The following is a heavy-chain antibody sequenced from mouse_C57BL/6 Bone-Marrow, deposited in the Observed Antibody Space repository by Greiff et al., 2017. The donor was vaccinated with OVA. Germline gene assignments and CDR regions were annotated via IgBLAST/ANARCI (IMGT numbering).Heavy chain of an antibody. CDR1: GYTFTDYY. J-gene: IGHJ1*03. Sequence: VQGVESGAELVRPGASVKLSCKASGYTFTDYYINWVKQRPGQGLEWIARIYPGSGNTYYNEKFKGKATLTADKSSSTAYMQLSSLTSEDSAVDFWASDYGPLYWYRDVWGTGTTVTVSS. CDR3: ASDYGPLYWYRDV. D-gene: IGHD1-1*02. V-gene: IGHV1-76*01. CDR2: IYPGSGNT.